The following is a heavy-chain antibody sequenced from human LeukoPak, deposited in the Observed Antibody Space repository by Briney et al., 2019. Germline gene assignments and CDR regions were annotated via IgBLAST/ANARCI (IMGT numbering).Heavy chain of an antibody. CDR1: GFTFSSYA. J-gene: IGHJ5*02. V-gene: IGHV3-23*01. CDR3: SKGWSVLKENWFDP. Sequence: GGSLRLSCAASGFTFSSYAMSWVRQAPGKGLEWVSAISGSGGSTYYADSVKGRFTISRDNSKNTLYLQMNSLRAEDTAVYYCSKGWSVLKENWFDPWGQGTLVTVSS. CDR2: ISGSGGST. D-gene: IGHD3-16*01.